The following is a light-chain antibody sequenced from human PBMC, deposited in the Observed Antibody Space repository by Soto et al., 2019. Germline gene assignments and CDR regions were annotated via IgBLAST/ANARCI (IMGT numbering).Light chain of an antibody. Sequence: DIQLTQSPTSLSASVGDRVTIACRASQFIDSYLNWYQQKPGKAPKLLIYAASSLQSGVSSRFSGSGSGTDFTLTINSLHPEDFATYYCQQSYSTTRTFGQGTKVEIK. CDR3: QQSYSTTRT. V-gene: IGKV1-39*01. CDR2: AAS. J-gene: IGKJ1*01. CDR1: QFIDSY.